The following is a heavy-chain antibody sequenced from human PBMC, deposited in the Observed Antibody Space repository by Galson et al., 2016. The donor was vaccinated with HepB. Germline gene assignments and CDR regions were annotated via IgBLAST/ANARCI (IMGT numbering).Heavy chain of an antibody. D-gene: IGHD5-24*01. CDR3: AREFALEMGGDH. V-gene: IGHV3-48*03. CDR2: ISSSGSTI. J-gene: IGHJ4*02. CDR1: GFTFSSYE. Sequence: SLRLSCAASGFTFSSYEMNWVRQAPGKGLEWVSYISSSGSTIYYADSVKGRFTISRDNAKNSLYLQMNSLRAEDTAVYYCAREFALEMGGDHWGQGTLVTVSS.